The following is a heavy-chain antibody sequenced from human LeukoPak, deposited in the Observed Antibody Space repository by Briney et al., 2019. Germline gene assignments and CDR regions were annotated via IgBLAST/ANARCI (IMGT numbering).Heavy chain of an antibody. CDR1: GGSFSGYY. CDR3: ARFPRIAAAGRGDRWFDP. J-gene: IGHJ5*02. Sequence: PSETLSLTCAVYGGSFSGYYWSWIRQPPGKGLEWIGEINHSGSTNYNPSLKSRVTISVDTSKNQFSLKLSSVTAADTAVYYCARFPRIAAAGRGDRWFDPWGQGTLVTVSS. CDR2: INHSGST. V-gene: IGHV4-34*01. D-gene: IGHD6-13*01.